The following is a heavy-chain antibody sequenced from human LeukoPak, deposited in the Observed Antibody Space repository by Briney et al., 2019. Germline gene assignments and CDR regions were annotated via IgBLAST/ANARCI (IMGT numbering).Heavy chain of an antibody. D-gene: IGHD6-13*01. CDR3: ARRFPYSSSWDFDY. J-gene: IGHJ4*02. Sequence: GGSLRLSCAASGFIFSCYAMSWVRQAPGKGLEWVSGISGSGGSTYYADSVKGRFTISRDNSKNTLYLQMNSLRVEDTAVYYCARRFPYSSSWDFDYWGQGTLVTVSS. V-gene: IGHV3-23*01. CDR1: GFIFSCYA. CDR2: ISGSGGST.